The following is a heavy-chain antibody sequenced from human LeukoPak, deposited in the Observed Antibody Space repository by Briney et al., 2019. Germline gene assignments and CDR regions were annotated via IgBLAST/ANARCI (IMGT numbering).Heavy chain of an antibody. D-gene: IGHD3-22*01. CDR3: AGEDNSSGYRPFDI. J-gene: IGHJ3*02. Sequence: ASVKVSCKASGYTFTGYYIHWVRQAPGQGLERMGRINPSNGGTNYAQKFQGRVTMTRDMSMSTAYMELSRLRSVDTAVYYCAGEDNSSGYRPFDIWGQGTMVTVPS. CDR1: GYTFTGYY. CDR2: INPSNGGT. V-gene: IGHV1-2*06.